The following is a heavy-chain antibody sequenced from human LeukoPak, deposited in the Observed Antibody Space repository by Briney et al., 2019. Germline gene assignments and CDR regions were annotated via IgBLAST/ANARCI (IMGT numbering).Heavy chain of an antibody. D-gene: IGHD2-2*01. CDR1: GGTFSSYA. V-gene: IGHV1-69*13. J-gene: IGHJ6*02. CDR2: IIPIFGTA. CDR3: ARDSPGSVVVPAAMRKWGYYYYGMDV. Sequence: ASVKVSCKASGGTFSSYAISWVRQAPGQGLEWMGGIIPIFGTANYAQKFQGRVTITADESTSTAYMELSSLRSEDTAVYYCARDSPGSVVVPAAMRKWGYYYYGMDVRGQGTTVTVSS.